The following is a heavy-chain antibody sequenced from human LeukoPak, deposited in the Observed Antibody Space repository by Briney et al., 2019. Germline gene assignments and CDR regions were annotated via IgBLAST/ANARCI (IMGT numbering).Heavy chain of an antibody. CDR2: IGGSGRSI. D-gene: IGHD3-9*01. V-gene: IGHV3-21*01. CDR1: GFTFSTYS. CDR3: AREVDEGFDN. Sequence: GGSLRLSCAASGFTFSTYSMNWVRQAPGKGLEWVSSIGGSGRSIYHADSVKGRFTISRDNAKNPLFLQMNSPRAEDTAVYYCAREVDEGFDNWGQGTLVTVSS. J-gene: IGHJ4*02.